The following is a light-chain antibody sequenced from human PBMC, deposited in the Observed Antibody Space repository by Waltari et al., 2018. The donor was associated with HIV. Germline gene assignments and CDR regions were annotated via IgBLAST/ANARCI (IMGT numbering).Light chain of an antibody. CDR3: QQRSYWPFT. CDR1: QSVSTY. CDR2: DAS. Sequence: IELTQSPATLSLSPGERATLSCRASQSVSTYLAWYQQKPGQAPRLLIYDASNRATGIPARFSGSGSGTDFTLTISSLEPEDFAVYYCQQRSYWPFTFGQGTKLEIK. J-gene: IGKJ2*01. V-gene: IGKV3-11*01.